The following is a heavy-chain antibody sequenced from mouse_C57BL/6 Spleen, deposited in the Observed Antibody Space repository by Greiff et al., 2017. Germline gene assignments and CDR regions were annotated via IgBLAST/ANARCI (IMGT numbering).Heavy chain of an antibody. D-gene: IGHD2-1*01. CDR3: ARDGNYVLDY. Sequence: EVMLVESGGGLVKPGGSLKLSCAASGFTFSDYGMHWVRQAPEKGLEWVAYISRGSSTIYYADTVKGRFTISRDNAKNTLCLQVTSLRSEDTSMCYSARDGNYVLDYWGQGTTLTVSS. CDR1: GFTFSDYG. V-gene: IGHV5-17*01. J-gene: IGHJ2*01. CDR2: ISRGSSTI.